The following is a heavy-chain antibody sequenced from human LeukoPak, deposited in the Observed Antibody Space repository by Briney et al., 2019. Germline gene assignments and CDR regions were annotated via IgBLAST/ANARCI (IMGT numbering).Heavy chain of an antibody. V-gene: IGHV3-21*01. Sequence: GGSLRLSCAASGFTYSSYDMSWVRQAPGKGLEWVASISRFAEYIYYADSVKGRFTISRDDAKNSLYLQMNSLKAEDTALYYCARDFGHQVGATRYYFDYWGQGTLVTVSS. J-gene: IGHJ4*02. D-gene: IGHD1-26*01. CDR1: GFTYSSYD. CDR2: ISRFAEYI. CDR3: ARDFGHQVGATRYYFDY.